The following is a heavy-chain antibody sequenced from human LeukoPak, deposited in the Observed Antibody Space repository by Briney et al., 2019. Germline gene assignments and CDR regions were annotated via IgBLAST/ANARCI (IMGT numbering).Heavy chain of an antibody. CDR1: GFTVSSNC. J-gene: IGHJ1*01. V-gene: IGHV3-48*01. CDR3: AIGGDSVYFQH. D-gene: IGHD4-23*01. Sequence: GGSLRLSCAASGFTVSSNCMSWVRQAPGKGLEWVSYISSSGSTKYYADSVKGRSTISRDNAKKAVYLQMNSLKMEDTAVYYCAIGGDSVYFQHWGQGTLVTVSS. CDR2: ISSSGSTK.